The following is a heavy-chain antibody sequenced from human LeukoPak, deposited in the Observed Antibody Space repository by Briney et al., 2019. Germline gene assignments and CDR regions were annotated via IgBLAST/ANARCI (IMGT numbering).Heavy chain of an antibody. V-gene: IGHV4-59*08. J-gene: IGHJ4*02. CDR2: IYYSGST. D-gene: IGHD6-6*01. CDR1: GGSISSYY. Sequence: SETLSLTCTVSGGSISSYYWSWIRQPPGKGLEWIGYIYYSGSTNYNPSLKRRVTISVDTSKNQFSLKLSSVTAADTAVYYCARQGIAARLIDYWGQGTLVTVSS. CDR3: ARQGIAARLIDY.